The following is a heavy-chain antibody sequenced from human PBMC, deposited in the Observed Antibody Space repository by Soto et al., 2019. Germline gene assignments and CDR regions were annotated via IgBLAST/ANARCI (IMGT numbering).Heavy chain of an antibody. Sequence: GGSLRLSCADSGSTFRRNWMHRVRQAPGKGLAWVSCINSDGSGTSYADSVKGRFTISRDNAKNTLYLQMNSLRVEDTAVYYCVITPGYWGQGTQVTVSS. V-gene: IGHV3-74*01. CDR1: GSTFRRNW. CDR3: VITPGY. CDR2: INSDGSGT. J-gene: IGHJ4*02. D-gene: IGHD1-20*01.